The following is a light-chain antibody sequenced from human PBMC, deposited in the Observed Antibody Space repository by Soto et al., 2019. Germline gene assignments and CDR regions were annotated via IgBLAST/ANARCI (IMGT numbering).Light chain of an antibody. V-gene: IGLV2-11*01. CDR2: DVS. CDR1: ISDVGGYTY. Sequence: LNLPGSVSGSPGQSFSISCTGTISDVGGYTYVSWYQQHPGKAPKVMIYDVSKRPSGVPDRFSGSKSGNTASLTISGLQSEDEADYYRCSYAGRYTYVFGTGTKVTVL. CDR3: CSYAGRYTYV. J-gene: IGLJ1*01.